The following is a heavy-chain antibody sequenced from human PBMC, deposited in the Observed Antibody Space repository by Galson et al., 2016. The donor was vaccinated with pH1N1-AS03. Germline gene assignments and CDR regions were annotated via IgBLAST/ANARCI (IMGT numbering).Heavy chain of an antibody. CDR2: IYWHDNK. J-gene: IGHJ4*02. CDR1: GFSLTTGGVG. Sequence: PALVKPTQTLTLTCTISGFSLTTGGVGVAWVRQPPGKALEWLAHIYWHDNKLYRPSLKTRLTITKDTSKNQVVLSMTNMDPTDTATYYCARRSWDPKEGFDYWGQGTLVTVSS. CDR3: ARRSWDPKEGFDY. D-gene: IGHD1-26*01. V-gene: IGHV2-5*01.